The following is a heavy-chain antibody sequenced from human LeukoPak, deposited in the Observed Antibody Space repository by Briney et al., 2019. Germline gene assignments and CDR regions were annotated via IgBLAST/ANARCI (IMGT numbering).Heavy chain of an antibody. V-gene: IGHV3-48*01. J-gene: IGHJ5*02. CDR1: GFTFSSYS. D-gene: IGHD2-21*01. Sequence: PGGSLRLSCAASGFTFSSYSMNWVRQAPGKGLEWVSYISSSSSTIHYADSVKGRFTISRDNAKNSLYLQMNSLRAEDTAVYYCARATYCGGDCYPLNWFDPWGQGTLVTVSS. CDR3: ARATYCGGDCYPLNWFDP. CDR2: ISSSSSTI.